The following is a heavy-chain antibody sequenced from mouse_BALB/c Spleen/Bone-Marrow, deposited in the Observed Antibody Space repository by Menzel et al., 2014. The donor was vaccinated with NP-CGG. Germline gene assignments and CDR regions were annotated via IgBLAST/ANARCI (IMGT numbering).Heavy chain of an antibody. J-gene: IGHJ4*01. D-gene: IGHD6-1*01. CDR2: ILPGSGST. V-gene: IGHV1-9*01. CDR1: GYTFSSYW. CDR3: ARASWDY. Sequence: QVQLQQSGAELMKPGASVKISCKATGYTFSSYWIEWVKQRPGHGLEWIGEILPGSGSTNYNKKFKGKATFTADTSSNTAYMQLSSLTSEDSAVYYCARASWDYWGQGTSVTVSS.